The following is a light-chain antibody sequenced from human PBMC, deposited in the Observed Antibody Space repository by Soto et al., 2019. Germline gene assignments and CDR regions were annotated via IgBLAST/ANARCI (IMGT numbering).Light chain of an antibody. CDR2: EVT. J-gene: IGLJ1*01. V-gene: IGLV2-14*01. CDR1: SSDVGGYNY. CDR3: SSFTSSGTRV. Sequence: QSAPTQPASVSGSPGQSITISCTGTSSDVGGYNYVSSYQQHPGKAPRVMLYEVTSRPSGVSDRFSGSKSGNTASLAISGLQVEDEADYYCSSFTSSGTRVFGTGTKVTVL.